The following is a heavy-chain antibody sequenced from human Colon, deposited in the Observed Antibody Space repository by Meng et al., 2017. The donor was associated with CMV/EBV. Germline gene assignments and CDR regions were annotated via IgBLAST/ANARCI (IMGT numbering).Heavy chain of an antibody. V-gene: IGHV4-34*01. D-gene: IGHD3-3*01. CDR3: ARGSYFSGNYPRRQYFEY. Sequence: ETLSLTCVVEGGTFRGYYWSWIRQSPQKGLEWIGEVDHDGTVRGSASLNGRVIVSADPSSRRFSLNLTSVTAADSGVYFCARGSYFSGNYPRRQYFEYWGQGTQVTVSS. CDR1: GGTFRGYY. CDR2: VDHDGTV. J-gene: IGHJ4*02.